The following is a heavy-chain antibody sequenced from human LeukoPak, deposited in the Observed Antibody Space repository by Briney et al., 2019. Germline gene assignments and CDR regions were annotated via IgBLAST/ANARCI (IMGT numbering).Heavy chain of an antibody. V-gene: IGHV3-64*01. CDR2: ISSNGGST. Sequence: PGGSLRLSCAASGFTFSSYAMHWVRQAPGKGLEYDSAISSNGGSTYYANSVKGRFTISRDNSKNTLYLQMGSLRAEDMAVYYCARADYYGSRQLLYYFDYWGQGTLVTVSS. CDR3: ARADYYGSRQLLYYFDY. CDR1: GFTFSSYA. J-gene: IGHJ4*02. D-gene: IGHD3-10*01.